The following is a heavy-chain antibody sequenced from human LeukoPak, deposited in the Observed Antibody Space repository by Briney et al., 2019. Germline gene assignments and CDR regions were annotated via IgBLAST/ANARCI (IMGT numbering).Heavy chain of an antibody. Sequence: PSETLSLTCTVSGGSMNDYYWSWIRQPPGKGLEWIASFYYSGSTAYNPSLKSRATISLDTSKNQVSLNLNYVTAADTAVYYCARNGRDGSGYSSNWFDPWGQGTLVTVSS. CDR1: GGSMNDYY. V-gene: IGHV4-59*01. CDR3: ARNGRDGSGYSSNWFDP. CDR2: FYYSGST. J-gene: IGHJ5*02. D-gene: IGHD3-22*01.